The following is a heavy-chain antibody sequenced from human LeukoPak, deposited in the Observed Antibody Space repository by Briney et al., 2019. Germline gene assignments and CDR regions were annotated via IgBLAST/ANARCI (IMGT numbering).Heavy chain of an antibody. CDR2: INAGNGNT. D-gene: IGHD3-9*01. Sequence: RVASVKVSCKASGYTFTSYAMHWVRQAPGQRLEWMGWINAGNGNTKYSQKFQGRVTITRDTSASTAYMELSSLRPEDTAVYYCATEGPLRYFDWLLPVYYYGMDVWGKGTTVTVSS. V-gene: IGHV1-3*01. CDR1: GYTFTSYA. CDR3: ATEGPLRYFDWLLPVYYYGMDV. J-gene: IGHJ6*04.